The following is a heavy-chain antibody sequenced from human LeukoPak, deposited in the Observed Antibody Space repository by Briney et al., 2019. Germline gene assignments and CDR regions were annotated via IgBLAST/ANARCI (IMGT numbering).Heavy chain of an antibody. CDR3: AKDGGHTSVLYYFEC. CDR1: GFTFSSYA. V-gene: IGHV3-64*01. J-gene: IGHJ4*02. D-gene: IGHD3-16*01. Sequence: PGGSLRLSCAASGFTFSSYAMYWVRQAPGKGLEYVSAISSNGGSTYYANSVKGRFTVSRDNAKNSLYLQMNSLRTEDTALYYCAKDGGHTSVLYYFECWGQGTLVTVSS. CDR2: ISSNGGST.